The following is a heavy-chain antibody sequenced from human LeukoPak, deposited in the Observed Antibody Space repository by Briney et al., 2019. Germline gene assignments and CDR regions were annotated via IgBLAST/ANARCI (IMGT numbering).Heavy chain of an antibody. CDR2: ISSSSSTI. Sequence: GGSLRLSCAASGFTFSSYEMNWVRQAPGKGLEWVSYISSSSSTIYYADSVKGRFTISRDNAKNSLYLQMNSLRVEDTAVYYCAKVAKYYYGSETYYFFEHWGQGTPVTASS. J-gene: IGHJ4*02. CDR1: GFTFSSYE. CDR3: AKVAKYYYGSETYYFFEH. D-gene: IGHD3-10*01. V-gene: IGHV3-48*03.